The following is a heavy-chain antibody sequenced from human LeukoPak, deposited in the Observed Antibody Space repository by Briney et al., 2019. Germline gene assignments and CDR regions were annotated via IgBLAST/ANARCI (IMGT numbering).Heavy chain of an antibody. V-gene: IGHV3-48*03. J-gene: IGHJ6*03. CDR1: GFTFSSYE. D-gene: IGHD3-9*01. CDR3: AKDGGEYYDILTGYYPRLYYMDV. Sequence: PGGSLRLSYAASGFTFSSYEMNWVRQAPGKGLEWVSYISSSGSTIYYADSVKGRFTISRDNSKNTLYLQMNSLRAEDTAVYYCAKDGGEYYDILTGYYPRLYYMDVWGKGTTVTISS. CDR2: ISSSGSTI.